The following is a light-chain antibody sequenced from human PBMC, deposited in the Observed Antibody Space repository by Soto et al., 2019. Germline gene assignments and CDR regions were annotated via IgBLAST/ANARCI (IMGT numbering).Light chain of an antibody. CDR1: QSLSSN. V-gene: IGKV3-15*01. CDR2: ATS. J-gene: IGKJ4*01. Sequence: EIVLTHSPATLYVSPGERATLSCRASQSLSSNVAWYQQRPGQAPRLLIYATSSRASDVPARFSGGGSGTEFTLTIASLQSEDFAIYYCQQYNHWPRMLSFGGGTKVDIK. CDR3: QQYNHWPRMLS.